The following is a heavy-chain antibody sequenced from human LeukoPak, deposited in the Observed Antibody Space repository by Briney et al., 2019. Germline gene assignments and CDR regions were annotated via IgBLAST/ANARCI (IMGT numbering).Heavy chain of an antibody. D-gene: IGHD6-13*01. Sequence: ASLKVSCKASGYTFTGYYMHWVRQAPGQGLEWMGWINPNSGGTNYAQKLQGRVTMTRDTSISTAYMELSRLRSDDTAVYYCAREITIAAAGSDEYFQHWGQGTLVTVSS. V-gene: IGHV1-2*02. CDR2: INPNSGGT. CDR3: AREITIAAAGSDEYFQH. CDR1: GYTFTGYY. J-gene: IGHJ1*01.